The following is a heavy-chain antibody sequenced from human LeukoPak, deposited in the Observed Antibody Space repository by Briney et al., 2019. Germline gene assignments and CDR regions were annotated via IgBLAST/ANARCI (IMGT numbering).Heavy chain of an antibody. J-gene: IGHJ6*03. CDR3: ARVVWGGDFHYSLDV. CDR2: TYMSGST. CDR1: GGSIRSGTDY. Sequence: TSQTLSLTCTVSGGSIRSGTDYWSWIRQPAGKGLEWIGRTYMSGSTDYNPSFKSRVTMSVDTSKNQVSLKLRSVTAADTAVYYCARVVWGGDFHYSLDVWGKGTTVIVSS. V-gene: IGHV4-61*02. D-gene: IGHD7-27*01.